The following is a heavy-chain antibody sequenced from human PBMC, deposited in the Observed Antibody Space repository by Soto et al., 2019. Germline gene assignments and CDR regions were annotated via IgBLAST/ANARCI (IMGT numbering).Heavy chain of an antibody. J-gene: IGHJ3*02. CDR3: ARAPYRGTNSRGALDM. D-gene: IGHD2-8*01. CDR2: IYYSGTT. V-gene: IGHV4-30-4*01. Sequence: QVKLQESGPGLVKPSQTLSLTCTVSGDPISSGDYYWSWIRQPPGKGLEWIGYIYYSGTTYYSPSLKSRVTMSVDTSKNQFSLKLSSVTSADTAVYYCARAPYRGTNSRGALDMWGQGTMVTVSS. CDR1: GDPISSGDYY.